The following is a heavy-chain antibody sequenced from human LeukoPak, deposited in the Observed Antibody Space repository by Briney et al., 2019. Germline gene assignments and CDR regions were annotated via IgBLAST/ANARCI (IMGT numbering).Heavy chain of an antibody. CDR3: ARDFWSGYYTED. Sequence: PGGSLRLSCAASGFTVSSSYMTWVRQAPGKGLEWISYISGSSSGSTSIIHYADSVKGRFTISRDNAKNSLHLQMDSLSAEDTAVYYCARDFWSGYYTEDWGQGALVIVSS. V-gene: IGHV3-48*04. CDR1: GFTVSSSY. D-gene: IGHD3-3*01. J-gene: IGHJ4*02. CDR2: ISGSSSGSTSII.